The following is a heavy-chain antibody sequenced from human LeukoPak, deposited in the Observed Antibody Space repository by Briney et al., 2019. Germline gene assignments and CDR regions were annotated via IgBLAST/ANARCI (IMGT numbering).Heavy chain of an antibody. CDR2: INPNSGGT. CDR1: GYTFTGYY. CDR3: ARGIARVLYY. V-gene: IGHV1-2*02. J-gene: IGHJ4*02. D-gene: IGHD6-13*01. Sequence: ASVKVSCKASGYTFTGYYMHWVRRAPEQGLEWMGWINPNSGGTNYAHKFQGRVTMTRDTSISTAYMELSRLRSDDTAVYYCARGIARVLYYWGQGTLVTVSS.